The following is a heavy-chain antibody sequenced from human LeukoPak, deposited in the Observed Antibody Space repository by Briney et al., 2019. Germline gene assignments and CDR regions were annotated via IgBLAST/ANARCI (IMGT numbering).Heavy chain of an antibody. CDR1: GFTFSSYA. V-gene: IGHV3-20*04. Sequence: RSGRSLRLSCAASGFTFSSYAMSWVRQAPGKGLEWVSGISWNSGSIGYADSVKGRFTISRDNAKNSLYLQMNSLRAEDTAVYYCARVLDSVEMATDYDYWGQGTLVTVSS. D-gene: IGHD5-24*01. CDR3: ARVLDSVEMATDYDY. CDR2: ISWNSGSI. J-gene: IGHJ4*02.